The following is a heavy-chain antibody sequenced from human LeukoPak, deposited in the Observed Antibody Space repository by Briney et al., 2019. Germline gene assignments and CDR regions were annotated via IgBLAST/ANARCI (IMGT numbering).Heavy chain of an antibody. J-gene: IGHJ4*02. V-gene: IGHV1-69*06. CDR3: ARDRGHYDSSGYYHSPYYFDY. D-gene: IGHD3-22*01. Sequence: SVKVSCKASGGTFSSYAISWVRQAPGQGPEWMGGIIPIFGTANYAQKFQGRVTITADKSTSTAYMELSSLRSEDTAVYYCARDRGHYDSSGYYHSPYYFDYWGQGTLVTVSS. CDR1: GGTFSSYA. CDR2: IIPIFGTA.